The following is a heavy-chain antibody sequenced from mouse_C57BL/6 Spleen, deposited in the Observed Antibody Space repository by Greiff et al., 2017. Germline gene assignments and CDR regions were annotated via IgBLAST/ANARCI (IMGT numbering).Heavy chain of an antibody. V-gene: IGHV1-61*01. Sequence: QVHVKQPGAELVRPGSSVKLSCKASGYTFTSYWMDWVKQRPGQGLEWIGNIYPSDSETHYNQKFKDKATLTVEKSSSTAYMQLSSLTSEDSAVYYCARHEDAMDYWGQGTSVTVSS. CDR1: GYTFTSYW. CDR2: IYPSDSET. CDR3: ARHEDAMDY. J-gene: IGHJ4*01.